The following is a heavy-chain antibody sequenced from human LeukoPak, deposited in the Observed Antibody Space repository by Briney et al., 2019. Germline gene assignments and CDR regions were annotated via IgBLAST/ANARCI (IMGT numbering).Heavy chain of an antibody. J-gene: IGHJ4*02. Sequence: GGSLRLSCAASGXSFSDYYMTWIRQAPGKGLEWVSYISSSGTYTNYADSVKGRFTISRDNAKNSLYLQMNSLSAEDTAVYYCAKIAGTYSPDYWGQGTLVTVSS. V-gene: IGHV3-11*06. CDR1: GXSFSDYY. CDR2: ISSSGTYT. CDR3: AKIAGTYSPDY. D-gene: IGHD1-26*01.